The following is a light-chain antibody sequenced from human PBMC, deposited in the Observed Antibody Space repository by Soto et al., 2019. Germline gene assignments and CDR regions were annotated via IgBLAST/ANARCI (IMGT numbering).Light chain of an antibody. CDR3: FSYTANDNWV. CDR2: AVR. Sequence: QSALTQPHSVSGSPGQSVTISCTGINSDVGRYNSVSWYQQLPGKAPKIIISAVRQRPSGVPDRFSGSKSGNTASLTISGLQADDEADYFCFSYTANDNWVFGGGTKLTVL. V-gene: IGLV2-11*01. CDR1: NSDVGRYNS. J-gene: IGLJ3*02.